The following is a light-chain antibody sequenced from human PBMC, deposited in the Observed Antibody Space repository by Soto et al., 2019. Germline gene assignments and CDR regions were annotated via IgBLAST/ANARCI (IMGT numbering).Light chain of an antibody. V-gene: IGLV1-51*02. Sequence: QAVVTQPPSVSAAPGQKVTISCSGSSSNIGNNYVSWYQQLPGTAPKLLIYENNKRPSGIPDRFSGSKSGTSATLGITGLQTGDEADYYCGTWDSSLSYVVFGGGTKLTVL. CDR1: SSNIGNNY. CDR2: ENN. CDR3: GTWDSSLSYVV. J-gene: IGLJ2*01.